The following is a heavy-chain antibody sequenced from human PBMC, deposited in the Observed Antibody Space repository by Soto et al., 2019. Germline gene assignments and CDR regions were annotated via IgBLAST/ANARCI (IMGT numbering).Heavy chain of an antibody. V-gene: IGHV4-4*02. Sequence: TLSLTCAVSRGSISSSNWWSWVRQPPGKGLEWIGEIYHSGSTNYNPSLKSRVTISVDKSKNQFSLKLSSVTAADTAVYYCARDRGYCTNGVCSRGFDPWGQGTLVTVSS. J-gene: IGHJ5*02. CDR1: RGSISSSNW. CDR3: ARDRGYCTNGVCSRGFDP. D-gene: IGHD2-8*01. CDR2: IYHSGST.